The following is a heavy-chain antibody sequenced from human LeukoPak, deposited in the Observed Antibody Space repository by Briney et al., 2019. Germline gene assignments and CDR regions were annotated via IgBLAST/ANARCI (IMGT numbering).Heavy chain of an antibody. D-gene: IGHD6-13*01. CDR3: ARIANYSSSYVEYFQH. V-gene: IGHV3-7*01. Sequence: GGSLRLSCAASGFTFSSYWMSWVRQAPGKGLEWVANIKQDGSEKYYVDSVKGRFTISRDNAKNSLYLQMNSLRAEDTAVYYCARIANYSSSYVEYFQHWGQGTLVTVSS. CDR1: GFTFSSYW. CDR2: IKQDGSEK. J-gene: IGHJ1*01.